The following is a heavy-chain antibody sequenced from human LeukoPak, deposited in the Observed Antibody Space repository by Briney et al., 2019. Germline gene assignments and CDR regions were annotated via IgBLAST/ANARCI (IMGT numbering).Heavy chain of an antibody. J-gene: IGHJ4*02. CDR2: ISYDGRNDK. V-gene: IGHV3-30*04. CDR1: GFTFNSYA. D-gene: IGHD3-3*01. Sequence: GGSLRLSCAASGFTFNSYAMHWVRQAPGKGLQWVAVISYDGRNDKYYADSVKGRFTISRDNSKNTLYVQTNSLRAEGTAVYYCARDSGYGFWSGYVAIEFWGRETVDPVSS. CDR3: ARDSGYGFWSGYVAIEF.